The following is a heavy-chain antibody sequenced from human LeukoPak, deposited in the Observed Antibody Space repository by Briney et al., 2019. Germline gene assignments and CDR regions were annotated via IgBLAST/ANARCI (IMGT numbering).Heavy chain of an antibody. V-gene: IGHV4-31*03. CDR2: IYYSGST. D-gene: IGHD5-24*01. CDR1: GGSISSGGYY. J-gene: IGHJ6*02. Sequence: SETLSLTCTVSGGSISSGGYYWSWIRQHPGKGLEWIGYIYYSGSTYYNPSLKSRVTISVDTSKNQFSLKLSSVTAADTAVYYCARKMDRNYYYYYGMDVWGQGTTVTVSS. CDR3: ARKMDRNYYYYYGMDV.